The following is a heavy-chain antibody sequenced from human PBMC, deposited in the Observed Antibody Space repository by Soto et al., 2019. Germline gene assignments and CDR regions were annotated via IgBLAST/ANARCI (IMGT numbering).Heavy chain of an antibody. CDR3: AKCSSSECCFDY. V-gene: IGHV3-30*18. J-gene: IGHJ4*02. CDR1: GFTFSRYG. D-gene: IGHD2-2*01. CDR2: ISYDGSNK. Sequence: QVQLVDSGGGGVQPGRSLRLSCAASGFTFSRYGMHVVRQAPCKGLEWVAVISYDGSNKYYADSVKGRFTISRDNSKTTLYLQMNSLRAADTAVYYCAKCSSSECCFDYWGQGPLVTVS.